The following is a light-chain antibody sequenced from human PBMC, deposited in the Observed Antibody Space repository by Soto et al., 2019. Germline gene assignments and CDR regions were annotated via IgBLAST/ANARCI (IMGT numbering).Light chain of an antibody. V-gene: IGKV3-11*01. J-gene: IGKJ4*01. CDR2: DAS. CDR1: QRVSSY. Sequence: EIVLTQSPATLSLSPGERATLSCRASQRVSSYLAWYQQKSGQAPRLLIFDASNRATGIPARFSGSGSGTDFTLTISSLDPEDFAVYYCQERSNLPPTFGGGTKVEIK. CDR3: QERSNLPPT.